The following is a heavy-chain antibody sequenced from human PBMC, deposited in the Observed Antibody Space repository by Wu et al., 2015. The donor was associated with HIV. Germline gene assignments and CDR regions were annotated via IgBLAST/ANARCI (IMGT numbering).Heavy chain of an antibody. CDR1: GYTLTELS. J-gene: IGHJ5*02. D-gene: IGHD3-10*01. CDR2: FDPEDGET. Sequence: QVQLVQSGAEVKKPGASVKVSCKVSGYTLTELSMHWVRQAPGKGLEWMGGFDPEDGETIYAQKFQGRVTMTEDTSTDTAYMELSRLRSDDTAVYYCARESGGFGEFIIMRLAFNWFDPVGPGNPGHRLL. V-gene: IGHV1-24*01. CDR3: ARESGGFGEFIIMRLAFNWFDP.